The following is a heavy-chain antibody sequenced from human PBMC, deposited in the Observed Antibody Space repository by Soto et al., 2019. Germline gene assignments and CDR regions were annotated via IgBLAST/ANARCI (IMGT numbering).Heavy chain of an antibody. CDR3: AVFLREVAPAMIPGAY. J-gene: IGHJ4*01. Sequence: QVELVESGGGVVQPGGSLRLSCAASGFTFSNYCLHWVRQAPGKGLEWAAVISCDGSNKYYADSMRGRFTVSRDNSKNTLYLHMPSLRTEDTAMYYCAVFLREVAPAMIPGAYWGQGTLVTVSS. CDR2: ISCDGSNK. D-gene: IGHD5-18*01. V-gene: IGHV3-30*03. CDR1: GFTFSNYC.